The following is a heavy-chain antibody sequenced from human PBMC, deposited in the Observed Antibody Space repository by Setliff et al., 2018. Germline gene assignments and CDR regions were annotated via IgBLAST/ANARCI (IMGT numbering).Heavy chain of an antibody. D-gene: IGHD6-6*01. CDR2: IYSSGST. CDR3: ARDLYSSSSGGFYYYYYYMDV. J-gene: IGHJ6*03. V-gene: IGHV4-4*07. Sequence: SETLSLTCAVYGGSFSGYYWSWIRQPAGKGLEWIGHIYSSGSTNYNPSLKSRVTISVDRSKNQFSLKLSPVIAADTAVYYCARDLYSSSSGGFYYYYYYMDVWGKGTTVTVSS. CDR1: GGSFSGYY.